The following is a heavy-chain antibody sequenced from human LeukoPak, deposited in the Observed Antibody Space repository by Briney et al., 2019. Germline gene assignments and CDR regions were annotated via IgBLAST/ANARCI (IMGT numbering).Heavy chain of an antibody. Sequence: SETLSLTCAVSGYSISSGYYWGWIRQPPGKGLEWIGSIYHSGSTYYNPSLKSRVTISVDTSKNQFSLKLSSVTAADTAVYYCASLRSAKHGYDSSGYYSADAFDIWGQGTMVTVSS. V-gene: IGHV4-38-2*01. J-gene: IGHJ3*02. D-gene: IGHD3-22*01. CDR3: ASLRSAKHGYDSSGYYSADAFDI. CDR2: IYHSGST. CDR1: GYSISSGYY.